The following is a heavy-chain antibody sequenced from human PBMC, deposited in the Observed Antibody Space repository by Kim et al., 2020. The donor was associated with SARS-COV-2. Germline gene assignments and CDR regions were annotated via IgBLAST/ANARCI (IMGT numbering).Heavy chain of an antibody. J-gene: IGHJ6*02. CDR1: GYTFTSYY. CDR2: INPSGGST. CDR3: ARDLTTVVIPSGYYYGMDV. V-gene: IGHV1-46*01. D-gene: IGHD4-17*01. Sequence: ASVKVSCKASGYTFTSYYMHWVRQAPGQGLEWMGIINPSGGSTSYAQKFQGRVTMTRDTSTSTVYMELSSLISEDTAVYYCARDLTTVVIPSGYYYGMDVWGQGTTVTVSS.